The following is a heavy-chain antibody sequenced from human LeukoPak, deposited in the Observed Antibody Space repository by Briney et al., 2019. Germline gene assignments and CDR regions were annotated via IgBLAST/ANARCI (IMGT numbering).Heavy chain of an antibody. J-gene: IGHJ5*02. Sequence: GDSLKISCKGSGYSFTSYWIGCVRQMAGKGLEWMGIIYPGVSDARYSPSFQGQVTISADKSISTAYLQWSSLKASDTAMYYCARRYYGSGSYYNWFDPWGQGTLVTVSS. CDR3: ARRYYGSGSYYNWFDP. CDR2: IYPGVSDA. V-gene: IGHV5-51*01. CDR1: GYSFTSYW. D-gene: IGHD3-10*01.